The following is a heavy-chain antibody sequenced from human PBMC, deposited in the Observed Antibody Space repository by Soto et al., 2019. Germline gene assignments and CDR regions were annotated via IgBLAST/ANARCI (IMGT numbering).Heavy chain of an antibody. Sequence: QVQLQESGPGLVKPSQTLSLTCTVSGGSISSGGYYWSWIRQHPGKGLEWIGYIYYSGSTYYNPSLKSRVTISVDPSKNQFSLKLSSVTAADTAVYYCARAVPPTTVTTWYYFDYWGQGTLVTVSS. CDR1: GGSISSGGYY. CDR3: ARAVPPTTVTTWYYFDY. CDR2: IYYSGST. J-gene: IGHJ4*02. V-gene: IGHV4-31*03. D-gene: IGHD4-17*01.